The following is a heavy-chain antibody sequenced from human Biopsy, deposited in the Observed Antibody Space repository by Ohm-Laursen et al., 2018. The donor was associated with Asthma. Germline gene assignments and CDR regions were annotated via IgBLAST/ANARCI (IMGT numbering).Heavy chain of an antibody. J-gene: IGHJ5*02. CDR3: ARDPGGFDP. V-gene: IGHV1-18*01. CDR2: IRPHTGDT. D-gene: IGHD3-10*01. CDR1: GYTFTSTVYG. Sequence: VSSVKVSCKASGYTFTSTVYGISWVRQAPGQGPEWMGWIRPHTGDTNYAQMLRGRVTMTTDTSTSTAYMELRGLRSDDTAVYYCARDPGGFDPWGQGTLVTVSS.